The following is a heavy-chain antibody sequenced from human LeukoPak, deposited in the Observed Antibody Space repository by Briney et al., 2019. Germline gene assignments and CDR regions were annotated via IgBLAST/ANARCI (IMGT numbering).Heavy chain of an antibody. CDR3: ARQKPGIAAAGSGGWFDP. J-gene: IGHJ5*02. CDR2: INPNSGGT. D-gene: IGHD6-13*01. Sequence: ASVKVSCKASGYTFTGYYMHWVRQAPGQGLEWMGWINPNSGGTNCAQKFQGRVTMTRDTSISTAYMELSRLRSDDTAVYYCARQKPGIAAAGSGGWFDPWGQGTLVTVSS. V-gene: IGHV1-2*02. CDR1: GYTFTGYY.